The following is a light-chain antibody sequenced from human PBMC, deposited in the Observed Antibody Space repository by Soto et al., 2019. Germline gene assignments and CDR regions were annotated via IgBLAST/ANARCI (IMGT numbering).Light chain of an antibody. CDR1: QGISTY. J-gene: IGKJ1*01. Sequence: DIQMTRSPWSMSASVGGRVTNTCRASQGISTYLNWYQQKPGKAPKLLIYAASNLQSGVPSTFSGSGSGTDFTLTISSLQPEDFATYYCQQSHSIPWTFGQGTKVDI. V-gene: IGKV1-39*01. CDR3: QQSHSIPWT. CDR2: AAS.